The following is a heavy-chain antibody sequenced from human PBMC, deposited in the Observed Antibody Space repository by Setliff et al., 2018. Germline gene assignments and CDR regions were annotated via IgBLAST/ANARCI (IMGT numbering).Heavy chain of an antibody. CDR1: GYTFTNYW. V-gene: IGHV5-51*01. CDR3: ARLKFWGGFGHNWFDP. CDR2: IYPDDSDA. Sequence: GESLKISCKSSGYTFTNYWIGWVRQMPGKGLEWMGIIYPDDSDARYSPSFRGQVTISADKSISTAYLQWSSLKASDIAMYYCARLKFWGGFGHNWFDPWGQGTLVTVSS. D-gene: IGHD3-3*01. J-gene: IGHJ5*02.